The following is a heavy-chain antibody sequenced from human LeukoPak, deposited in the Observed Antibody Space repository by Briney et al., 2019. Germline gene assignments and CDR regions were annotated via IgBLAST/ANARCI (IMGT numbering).Heavy chain of an antibody. D-gene: IGHD5-12*01. CDR1: GYIFTSYN. Sequence: GASVKVSCKASGYIFTSYNMHWVRQAPGQGLEWMGWINPNTGGTNYAQKFQGRVTMTRDTSISTAYMELSRLRSDDTAVYYCARFYSGYGNYYYYMDVWGKGTTVTVSS. J-gene: IGHJ6*03. V-gene: IGHV1-2*02. CDR3: ARFYSGYGNYYYYMDV. CDR2: INPNTGGT.